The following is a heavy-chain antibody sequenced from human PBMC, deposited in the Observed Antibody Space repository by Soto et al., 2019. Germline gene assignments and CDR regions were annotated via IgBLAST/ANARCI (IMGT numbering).Heavy chain of an antibody. V-gene: IGHV4-4*07. CDR3: ARCGLDYGMDV. D-gene: IGHD3-16*01. CDR2: FYPTGKT. J-gene: IGHJ6*02. Sequence: PSETLSLTCTVSGGSISSYYWCWTRQPAGKGLEWIGRFYPTGKTNYNPSLQSRLTMSADTSRNQFSLNLTSVTAADTAVYYCARCGLDYGMDVCGQGTTVTVSS. CDR1: GGSISSYY.